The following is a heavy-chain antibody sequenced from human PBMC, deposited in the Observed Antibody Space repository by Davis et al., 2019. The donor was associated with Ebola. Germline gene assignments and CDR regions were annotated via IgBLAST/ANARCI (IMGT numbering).Heavy chain of an antibody. CDR1: GGSISSSSYH. CDR2: IYYSGTT. Sequence: SETLSLTCTVSGGSISSSSYHWGWIRQHPGEGLEWIGIIYYSGTTHYNPSLKSRVTISVDSSKNQFSLKLSSVTAADTAVYYCARGWDSSGWKDWGQGTLVTVSS. D-gene: IGHD6-19*01. CDR3: ARGWDSSGWKD. J-gene: IGHJ4*02. V-gene: IGHV4-39*07.